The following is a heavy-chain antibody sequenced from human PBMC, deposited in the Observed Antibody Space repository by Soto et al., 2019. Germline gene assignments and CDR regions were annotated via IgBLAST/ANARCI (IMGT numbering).Heavy chain of an antibody. CDR2: IYHSGST. CDR3: ARKTPAVAGHWYFDL. J-gene: IGHJ2*01. D-gene: IGHD6-19*01. CDR1: GGSISSSNW. V-gene: IGHV4-4*02. Sequence: QVQLQESGPGLVKPSGTLSLTCAVSGGSISSSNWWNWVRQPPGKGLEWIGEIYHSGSTNYIPSLRSRVTTXXDXSXXQLSLRLNSVTAADTAIYYCARKTPAVAGHWYFDLWGRGTLVTVSS.